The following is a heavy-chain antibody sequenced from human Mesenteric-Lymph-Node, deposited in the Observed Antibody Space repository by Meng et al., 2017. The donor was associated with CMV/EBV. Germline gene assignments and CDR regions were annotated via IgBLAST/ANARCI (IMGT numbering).Heavy chain of an antibody. V-gene: IGHV6-1*01. CDR1: GDSVSTNSAS. CDR3: ARDGGVYYGMDV. D-gene: IGHD3-10*01. CDR2: TYYRSKWYN. Sequence: SETLSLTCAISGDSVSTNSASWNWIRQSPSRGLEWLGRTYYRSKWYNDYAVSVKSRITINPDTSKNQVSLQLNSVTPEDTAMYYCARDGGVYYGMDVWGQGTTVTVSS. J-gene: IGHJ6*02.